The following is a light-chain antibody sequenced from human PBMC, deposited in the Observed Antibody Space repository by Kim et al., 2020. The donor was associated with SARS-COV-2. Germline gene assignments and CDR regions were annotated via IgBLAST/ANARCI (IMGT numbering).Light chain of an antibody. CDR2: AAS. CDR3: QQYNNWTPT. J-gene: IGKJ1*01. CDR1: QSVSTN. V-gene: IGKV3D-15*01. Sequence: EIVMTQSPAPLSVSPGDRATLSCRASQSVSTNLAWYQQKPGQAPRLLIFAASLRTTGIPARFSGSGSGTEFTLTISSLQSEDFAVYYCQQYNNWTPTFGQGTKLEI.